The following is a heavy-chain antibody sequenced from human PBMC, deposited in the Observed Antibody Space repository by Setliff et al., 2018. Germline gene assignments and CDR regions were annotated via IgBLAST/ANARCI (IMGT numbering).Heavy chain of an antibody. CDR2: ISAYNANT. D-gene: IGHD7-27*01. CDR3: AREPLWGSHDAFDI. Sequence: ASVKVSCKASGYVFTSYAINWVRQAPGQGLEWMGSISAYNANTNYAQNLQGRVTMTRDTSTSTAYMELRSLRSDDTAVYYCAREPLWGSHDAFDIWGQGTMVTVSS. V-gene: IGHV1-18*01. CDR1: GYVFTSYA. J-gene: IGHJ3*02.